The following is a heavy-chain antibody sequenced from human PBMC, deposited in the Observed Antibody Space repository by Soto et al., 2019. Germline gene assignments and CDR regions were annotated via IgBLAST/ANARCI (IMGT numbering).Heavy chain of an antibody. D-gene: IGHD2-21*01. V-gene: IGHV1-18*01. CDR2: INTYNGNT. CDR3: ARHNSQWPNWFDP. CDR1: GYTFTRYG. Sequence: GASVKVSCKASGYTFTRYGIGWARQAPGQGLEWMGWINTYNGNTNYAQKVQDRVTMTTDTSTSTAFMELRSLRSDDTAVYYCARHNSQWPNWFDPWGQGTLVTVSS. J-gene: IGHJ5*02.